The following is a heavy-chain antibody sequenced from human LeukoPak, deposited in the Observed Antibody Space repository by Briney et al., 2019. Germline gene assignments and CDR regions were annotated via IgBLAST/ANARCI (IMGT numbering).Heavy chain of an antibody. Sequence: SVKVSCKASGGTFSSYAISWVRQAPGQGLEWMGGIIPIFGTANYAQKFQGRVTITTDESTSTAYMELSSLRSEDTAVYYCARESPVTDFWSGYSKNYFDYWGQGTLVTVSS. J-gene: IGHJ4*02. CDR3: ARESPVTDFWSGYSKNYFDY. CDR2: IIPIFGTA. D-gene: IGHD3-3*01. CDR1: GGTFSSYA. V-gene: IGHV1-69*05.